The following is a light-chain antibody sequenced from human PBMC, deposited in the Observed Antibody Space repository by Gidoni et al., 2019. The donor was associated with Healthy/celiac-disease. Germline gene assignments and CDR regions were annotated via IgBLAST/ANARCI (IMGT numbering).Light chain of an antibody. CDR1: QSVSSSH. V-gene: IGKV3-20*01. CDR3: QQYGSSPMYT. CDR2: GAS. Sequence: IVLTQSPGTQSLSPGERATLSCSASQSVSSSHVAWYQQRPGQAPRLLIYGASSRATGIPDRFSGSGSVTDFTLTISRREPEDFAVHYCQQYGSSPMYTFGQGTKLEIK. J-gene: IGKJ2*01.